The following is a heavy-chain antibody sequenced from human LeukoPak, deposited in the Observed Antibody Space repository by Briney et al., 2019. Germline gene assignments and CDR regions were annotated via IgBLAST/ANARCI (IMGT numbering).Heavy chain of an antibody. CDR1: GFTFSSYA. CDR2: ISSSGGST. V-gene: IGHV3-23*01. CDR3: AKDRYYYDTSGYHFDY. Sequence: RSGGSLRLSCAASGFTFSSYAMSWVRQAPGKGLEWVSAISSSGGSTYYADSVKGRFTISRDNSKNTLYLQMNSLRAEDTAVYYCAKDRYYYDTSGYHFDYWGQGTLVTVSS. D-gene: IGHD3-22*01. J-gene: IGHJ4*02.